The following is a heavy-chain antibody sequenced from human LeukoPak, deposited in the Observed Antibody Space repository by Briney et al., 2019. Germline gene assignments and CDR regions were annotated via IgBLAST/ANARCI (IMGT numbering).Heavy chain of an antibody. Sequence: GGSLRLSCAASGFTFSSYAMSWVRQAPGKGLEWVSAISGSGGSTYYADSVKGRFTISRDSSKNTLYLQMNSLRAEDTAVYYCAKDRVVPAANGNWFDPWGQGTLVTVSS. V-gene: IGHV3-23*01. CDR3: AKDRVVPAANGNWFDP. J-gene: IGHJ5*02. CDR2: ISGSGGST. CDR1: GFTFSSYA. D-gene: IGHD2-2*01.